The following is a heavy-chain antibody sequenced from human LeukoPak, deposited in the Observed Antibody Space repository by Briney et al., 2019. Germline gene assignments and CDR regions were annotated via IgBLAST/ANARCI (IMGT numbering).Heavy chain of an antibody. J-gene: IGHJ4*02. CDR3: ATGRSIRYFDY. V-gene: IGHV4-59*08. CDR1: GGSISSYY. CDR2: IYYSGST. D-gene: IGHD3-9*01. Sequence: SETLSLTCTVSGGSISSYYWSWIRQPPGKGLEWIGYIYYSGSTNYNPSLKSRVTISVDTSKSQFSLKLSSATAADTAVYYCATGRSIRYFDYWGQGTLLTVSS.